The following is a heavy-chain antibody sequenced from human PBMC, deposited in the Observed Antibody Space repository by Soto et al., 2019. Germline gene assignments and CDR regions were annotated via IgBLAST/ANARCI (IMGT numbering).Heavy chain of an antibody. D-gene: IGHD5-18*01. V-gene: IGHV4-59*01. CDR3: ARAEDTAMVYYYGMDV. CDR2: IYYSGST. J-gene: IGHJ6*02. Sequence: PLEILSLTCSVSGCTISSYYWSCIRQTTGKGLEWIGYIYYSGSTNYNPSLKSRVTISVDTSKNQFSLKLSSVTAADTAVYYCARAEDTAMVYYYGMDVWGQGTTVTVSS. CDR1: GCTISSYY.